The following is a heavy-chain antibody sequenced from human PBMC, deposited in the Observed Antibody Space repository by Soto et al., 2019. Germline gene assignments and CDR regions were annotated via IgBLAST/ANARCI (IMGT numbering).Heavy chain of an antibody. J-gene: IGHJ4*02. CDR1: GYTFTAYA. V-gene: IGHV1-3*05. CDR2: IIAGNVNT. D-gene: IGHD6-19*01. CDR3: ARAVAVPADFDY. Sequence: QVQLMQSGAEEKKPGASVKVSCQASGYTFTAYAMHWVRQAPGQRLEWMGWIIAGNVNTKYSQKFQGRVTITRDTSASTAYMELSSPRSEDTAVYYCARAVAVPADFDYWGQGTLVTVSS.